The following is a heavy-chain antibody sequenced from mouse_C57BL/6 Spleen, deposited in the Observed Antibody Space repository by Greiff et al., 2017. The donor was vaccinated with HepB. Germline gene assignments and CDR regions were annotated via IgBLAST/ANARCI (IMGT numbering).Heavy chain of an antibody. V-gene: IGHV6-6*01. J-gene: IGHJ4*01. CDR2: IRNKANNHAT. CDR1: GFTFSDAW. CDR3: TIWLLPFYAMDY. D-gene: IGHD2-3*01. Sequence: EVMLVESGGGLVQPGGSMKLSCAASGFTFSDAWMDWVRQSPEKGLEWVAEIRNKANNHATYYAESVKGRFTISRDDSKSSVYLQMNSLRAEDTGIYYCTIWLLPFYAMDYWGQGTSVTVSS.